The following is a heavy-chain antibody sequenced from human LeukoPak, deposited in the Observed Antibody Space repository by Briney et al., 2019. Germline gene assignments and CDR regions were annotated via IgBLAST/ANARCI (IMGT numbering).Heavy chain of an antibody. D-gene: IGHD2-2*01. Sequence: GGSLRLSCAASGFTFSSYAMSWVRQAPGKGLEWVSAISGSGGSTYYADSVKGRFTISRDNSKNTLYLQMNSLRAEDTAVYYCAKVIVVPAAMVGCFDYWGQGTLVTVSS. CDR3: AKVIVVPAAMVGCFDY. CDR1: GFTFSSYA. J-gene: IGHJ4*02. CDR2: ISGSGGST. V-gene: IGHV3-23*01.